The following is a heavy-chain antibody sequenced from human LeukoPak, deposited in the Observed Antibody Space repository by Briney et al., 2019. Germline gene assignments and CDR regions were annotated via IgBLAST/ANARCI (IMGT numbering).Heavy chain of an antibody. Sequence: SETLSLTCAVYGGSFSGYYWSWIRQPPGKGLEWIGEINHSGSTNYNPSLKSRVTISVDTSKNQFSLKLSSVTAADTAVYYCARTSVRGVISYWGQGTLVTVSS. CDR2: INHSGST. CDR3: ARTSVRGVISY. D-gene: IGHD3-10*01. V-gene: IGHV4-34*01. J-gene: IGHJ4*02. CDR1: GGSFSGYY.